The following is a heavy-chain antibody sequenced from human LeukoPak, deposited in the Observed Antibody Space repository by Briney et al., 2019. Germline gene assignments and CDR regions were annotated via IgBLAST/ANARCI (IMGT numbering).Heavy chain of an antibody. CDR3: ATTGHYDFWSGYPNY. V-gene: IGHV3-11*06. J-gene: IGHJ4*02. D-gene: IGHD3-3*01. Sequence: GGSLRLSCAASGFTFSDSYMTWVRQAPGKGVEWVAYISGSGHDINYSDSVKGRFTISRDNSKNTLHLQMNSLRAEDTAVYYCATTGHYDFWSGYPNYWGQGTLVTVSS. CDR1: GFTFSDSY. CDR2: ISGSGHDI.